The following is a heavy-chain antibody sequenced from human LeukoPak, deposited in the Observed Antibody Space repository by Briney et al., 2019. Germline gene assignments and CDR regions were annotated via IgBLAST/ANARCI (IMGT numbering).Heavy chain of an antibody. V-gene: IGHV3-23*01. CDR2: ISASSGST. J-gene: IGHJ4*02. CDR1: GFTFSNYA. Sequence: PGGSLRLSCAASGFTFSNYAMSWVRQAPGKGLEWVSSISASSGSTYYADSVKGRFTISRDNGKNTLLLQLNSLRAEDTAVYYCARERDYGDYEDFDYWGQGTLVTVSS. D-gene: IGHD4-17*01. CDR3: ARERDYGDYEDFDY.